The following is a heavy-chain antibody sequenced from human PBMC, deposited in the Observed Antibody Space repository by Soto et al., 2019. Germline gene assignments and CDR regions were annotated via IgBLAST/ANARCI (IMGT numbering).Heavy chain of an antibody. V-gene: IGHV3-23*01. D-gene: IGHD6-13*01. CDR2: INPRGNVT. J-gene: IGHJ3*01. CDR1: GFTFSGFI. Sequence: GGSLRLSCAPSGFTFSGFIMDWVRQAPGKGLEWVSEINPRGNVTNYAESVKGRFTVSRDNSKNTLYLQMNGLRAEDTAVYYCARSSSWTLDAFDFRAQRTTVTVSS. CDR3: ARSSSWTLDAFDF.